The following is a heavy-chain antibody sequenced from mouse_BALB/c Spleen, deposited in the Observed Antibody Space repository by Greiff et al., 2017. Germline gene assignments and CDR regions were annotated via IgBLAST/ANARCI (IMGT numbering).Heavy chain of an antibody. D-gene: IGHD1-1*02. J-gene: IGHJ2*01. Sequence: QVQLQQSGAELVKPGASVKLSCKASGYTFTSYYIYWVKQRPGQGLEWIGEINPSNGGTNFNEKFKSKATLTVDKSSSTAYMQLSSLTSEDSAVYFCARWWYFDYWGQGTTLTVSS. CDR3: ARWWYFDY. V-gene: IGHV1S81*02. CDR1: GYTFTSYY. CDR2: INPSNGGT.